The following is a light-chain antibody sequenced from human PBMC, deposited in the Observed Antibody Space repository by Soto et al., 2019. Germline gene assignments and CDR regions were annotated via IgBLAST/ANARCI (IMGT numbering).Light chain of an antibody. V-gene: IGKV3-20*01. J-gene: IGKJ1*01. Sequence: EIVLTQSPGTLSLSPGETATLSCRASQSISSDYLAWYQQKPGLAPRLLIYAASSRATGIPDRFSGGGSGTDFTLTISRLEPEDFAVYYCQPYGSSRSFGQGNRVEI. CDR3: QPYGSSRS. CDR2: AAS. CDR1: QSISSDY.